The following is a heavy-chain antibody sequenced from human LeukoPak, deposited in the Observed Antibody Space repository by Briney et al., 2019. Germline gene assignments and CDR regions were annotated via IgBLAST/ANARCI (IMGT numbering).Heavy chain of an antibody. J-gene: IGHJ4*02. V-gene: IGHV4-30-2*01. Sequence: NPSQTLSLTCAVSGGSISSGGYSWSWIRQPPGKGLEWIGYIYHSGSTYYNPSLKSRVTMSVDRSKNQFSLKLSSVTAADTAVYYCARGYPFDYWGQGTLVTVSS. CDR1: GGSISSGGYS. CDR3: ARGYPFDY. CDR2: IYHSGST. D-gene: IGHD1-14*01.